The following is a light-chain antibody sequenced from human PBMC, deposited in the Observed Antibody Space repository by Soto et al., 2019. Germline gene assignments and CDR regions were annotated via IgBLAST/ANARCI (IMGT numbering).Light chain of an antibody. J-gene: IGLJ1*01. CDR2: DDN. V-gene: IGLV1-51*01. Sequence: QSVLAQPPSVSAAPGQKVTISCSGSSSNIGGNSVSWYQQLPGTAPKLLIYDDNKRPSGIPDRFSGSKSGTSATLGITGFQTGDEADYYCGSWDSSLSAYVFGTGTKV. CDR3: GSWDSSLSAYV. CDR1: SSNIGGNS.